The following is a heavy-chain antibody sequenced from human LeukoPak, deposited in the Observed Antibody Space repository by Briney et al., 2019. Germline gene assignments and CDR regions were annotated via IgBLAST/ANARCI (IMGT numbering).Heavy chain of an antibody. J-gene: IGHJ6*03. CDR1: GYSISSGYY. CDR2: IYHSGST. V-gene: IGHV4-38-2*02. D-gene: IGHD5-12*01. Sequence: SETLSLTCTVSGYSISSGYYWGWIRQPPGKGLEWIGSIYHSGSTYYNPSLKSRVTISVGTSKNQFSLKLSSVTAADTAVYYCARVFSGYGGHYYYYYYMDVWGKGTTVTVSS. CDR3: ARVFSGYGGHYYYYYYMDV.